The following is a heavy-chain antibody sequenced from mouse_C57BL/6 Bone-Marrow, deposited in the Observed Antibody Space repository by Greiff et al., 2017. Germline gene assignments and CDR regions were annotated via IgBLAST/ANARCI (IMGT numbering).Heavy chain of an antibody. V-gene: IGHV1-9*01. Sequence: VQRVESGAELMKPGASVKLSCKATGYTFTGYWIEWVKQRPGHGLEWIGEILPGSGSTTYNEKFKGKATFTADTSSNTAYMQLSSLTTEDSAIYYGASSWPRRRGGYDAIDYWGQGTSVTVSS. CDR2: ILPGSGST. CDR3: ASSWPRRRGGYDAIDY. J-gene: IGHJ4*01. D-gene: IGHD1-2*01. CDR1: GYTFTGYW.